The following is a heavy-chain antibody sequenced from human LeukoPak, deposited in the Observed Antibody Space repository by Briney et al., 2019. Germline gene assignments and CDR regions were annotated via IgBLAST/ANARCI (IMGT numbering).Heavy chain of an antibody. D-gene: IGHD3-9*01. Sequence: PGGPLRLSCAASGFTFSSYAMSWVRQAPGKGLEWVSAISGSGGSTYYADSVKGRFTISRDNSKNTLYLQMNSLRAEDTAVYYCAKVAHYDILTGYFYFDYWGQGTLVTVSS. CDR1: GFTFSSYA. J-gene: IGHJ4*02. CDR2: ISGSGGST. V-gene: IGHV3-23*01. CDR3: AKVAHYDILTGYFYFDY.